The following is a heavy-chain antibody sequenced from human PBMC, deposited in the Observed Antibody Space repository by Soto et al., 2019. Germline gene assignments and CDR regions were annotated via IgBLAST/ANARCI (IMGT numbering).Heavy chain of an antibody. Sequence: SETLSLTCTVSGGSISSGGYYWSWIRQHPGKGLEWIGYIYYSGSTYYNPSLKSRVTISVDTSKNQFSLKLSSVTAADTAVYYCARVPGLSFDKLGVAWYYFDYWGQGTLVTGSS. CDR3: ARVPGLSFDKLGVAWYYFDY. J-gene: IGHJ4*02. CDR1: GGSISSGGYY. V-gene: IGHV4-31*03. D-gene: IGHD3-10*01. CDR2: IYYSGST.